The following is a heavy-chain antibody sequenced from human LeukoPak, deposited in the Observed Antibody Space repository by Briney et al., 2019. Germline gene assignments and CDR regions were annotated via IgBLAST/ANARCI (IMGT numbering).Heavy chain of an antibody. CDR2: ISYDGSNE. CDR1: GFTFSSYV. J-gene: IGHJ5*02. CDR3: ARSGDTNRNWFDP. Sequence: GGSLRLSCAASGFTFSSYVMHWVRQPPGKGLEWVAVISYDGSNEHYVDSVRGRFTISRDNSKNTLYVQMNSLRAEDTAVYYCARSGDTNRNWFDPWGQGTLVTVSS. V-gene: IGHV3-30-3*01. D-gene: IGHD1-14*01.